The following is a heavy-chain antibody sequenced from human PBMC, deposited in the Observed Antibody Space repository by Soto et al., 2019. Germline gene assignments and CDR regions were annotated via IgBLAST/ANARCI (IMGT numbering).Heavy chain of an antibody. D-gene: IGHD3-3*01. J-gene: IGHJ6*02. V-gene: IGHV3-11*06. Sequence: PGGSLRLSCAASGFTFSDYYMSWIRQAPGKGLEWVSYISSSSSYTNYADSVKGRFTISRDNAKNSLYLQMNSLRAEDTALYYCARGYDFWSGYYRPHGMDLWGQGTAVTVSS. CDR1: GFTFSDYY. CDR2: ISSSSSYT. CDR3: ARGYDFWSGYYRPHGMDL.